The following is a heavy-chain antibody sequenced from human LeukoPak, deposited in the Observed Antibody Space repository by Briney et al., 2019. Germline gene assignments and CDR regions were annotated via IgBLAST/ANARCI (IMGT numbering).Heavy chain of an antibody. CDR1: GFTFSSYS. CDR3: ARYTGHSSGWYGLDY. Sequence: GGSLRLSCAASGFTFSSYSMNWVRQAPGKGLEWDSSINSRSSYIYYADSVKGRFTISRDNAKNSLFLQMNSLRVEDTAVYYCARYTGHSSGWYGLDYWGQGTLVTVSS. J-gene: IGHJ4*02. CDR2: INSRSSYI. V-gene: IGHV3-21*01. D-gene: IGHD6-19*01.